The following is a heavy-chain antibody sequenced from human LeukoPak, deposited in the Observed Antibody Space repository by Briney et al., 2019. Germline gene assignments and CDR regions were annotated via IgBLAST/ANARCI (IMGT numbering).Heavy chain of an antibody. Sequence: GGSLRLSCAASGFTFSSYAMNWVRQAPGKGLEWVSGISGSGGSTYYADSVKGRFTISRDNSKNTLYLQMNSLRAEDTAVYYCAKHGLGMDIVVVPAAMHWFDPWGQGTLVTVSS. CDR2: ISGSGGST. CDR3: AKHGLGMDIVVVPAAMHWFDP. CDR1: GFTFSSYA. J-gene: IGHJ5*02. V-gene: IGHV3-23*01. D-gene: IGHD2-2*03.